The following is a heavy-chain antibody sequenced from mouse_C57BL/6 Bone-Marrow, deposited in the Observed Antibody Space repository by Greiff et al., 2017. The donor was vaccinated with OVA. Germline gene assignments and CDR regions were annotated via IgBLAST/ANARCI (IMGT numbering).Heavy chain of an antibody. CDR2: IWSGGST. CDR3: ATSNYPYEAMDY. V-gene: IGHV2-2*01. J-gene: IGHJ4*01. CDR1: GFSLTSYG. D-gene: IGHD2-5*01. Sequence: VQLVESGPGLVQPSQCLSITCTVSGFSLTSYGVHWVRQSPGKGLEWLGVIWSGGSTDYNAAFISRLSISKDNSKSQVFFKMNSLQADDTAIYYCATSNYPYEAMDYWGQGTSGTGSS.